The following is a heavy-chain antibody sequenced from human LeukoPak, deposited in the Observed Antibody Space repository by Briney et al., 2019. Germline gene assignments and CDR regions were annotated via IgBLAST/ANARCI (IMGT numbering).Heavy chain of an antibody. CDR1: GVSISTSY. CDR2: IGNT. V-gene: IGHV4-59*01. Sequence: SETLSLTCTVSGVSISTSYWSWIRQPPGKGLEWIGYIGNTNHNPSLESRVTISVDTSKNQFFLRLTSVTAADTAVYYCARDRPGTTSLEYWGQGTLVTVSS. CDR3: ARDRPGTTSLEY. J-gene: IGHJ4*02. D-gene: IGHD1-14*01.